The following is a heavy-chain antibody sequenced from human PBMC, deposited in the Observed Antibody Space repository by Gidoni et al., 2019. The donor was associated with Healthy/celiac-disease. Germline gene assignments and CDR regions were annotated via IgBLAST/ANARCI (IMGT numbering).Heavy chain of an antibody. Sequence: QVQLVQSGAEVKKPGAPVKVSCKASGYTFTSYDINWVRQATGQGLEWMGWMNPNSGNTGYAQKFQGRVTMTRNTSISTAYMELSSLRSEDTAVYYCARGNAGATTHYYYYYMDVWGKGTTVTVSS. CDR2: MNPNSGNT. J-gene: IGHJ6*03. CDR1: GYTFTSYD. V-gene: IGHV1-8*01. CDR3: ARGNAGATTHYYYYYMDV. D-gene: IGHD1-26*01.